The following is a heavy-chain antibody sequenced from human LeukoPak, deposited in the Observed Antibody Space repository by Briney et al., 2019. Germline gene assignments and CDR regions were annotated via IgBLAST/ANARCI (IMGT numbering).Heavy chain of an antibody. J-gene: IGHJ3*02. CDR2: IKQDGSEK. D-gene: IGHD1-14*01. Sequence: GGSLRLSCAASTFTFSNYWMSWVRQAPGKGLEWVANIKQDGSEKYYVDSVKGRFTISRDNAKTSLYLQMDSLRAEDTAVYYCARDVLAAGATGTFDIWGQGTMVTVSS. CDR1: TFTFSNYW. V-gene: IGHV3-7*03. CDR3: ARDVLAAGATGTFDI.